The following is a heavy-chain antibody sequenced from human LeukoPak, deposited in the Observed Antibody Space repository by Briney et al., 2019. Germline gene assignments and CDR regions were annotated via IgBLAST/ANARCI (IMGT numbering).Heavy chain of an antibody. J-gene: IGHJ4*02. CDR3: ARGDSSGVPDY. CDR2: ISHSGSNL. CDR1: GFTFSDSF. V-gene: IGHV3-11*01. D-gene: IGHD3-22*01. Sequence: GGSLRLSCAASGFTFSDSFMSWIRQAPGKGLEWLSYISHSGSNLDYAESVRGRFTISRDNANHSLYLQINSLRAEDTAVYYCARGDSSGVPDYWGQGTLVTVSS.